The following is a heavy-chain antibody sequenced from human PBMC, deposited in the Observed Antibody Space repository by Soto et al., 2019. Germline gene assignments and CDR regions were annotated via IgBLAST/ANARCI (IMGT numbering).Heavy chain of an antibody. Sequence: QLQLQESGPGLVKPSETLSLTCTVSGGSISSSSYYWGWIRQPPGKGLEWIGSIYYSGSTYYNPSLKSRVTLSVDTSKNQFSLKLSSVTAADTAVYYCARLGRGSGGSLYYYYYYMDVWGKVTTVTVSS. CDR2: IYYSGST. CDR3: ARLGRGSGGSLYYYYYYMDV. D-gene: IGHD2-15*01. J-gene: IGHJ6*03. CDR1: GGSISSSSYY. V-gene: IGHV4-39*01.